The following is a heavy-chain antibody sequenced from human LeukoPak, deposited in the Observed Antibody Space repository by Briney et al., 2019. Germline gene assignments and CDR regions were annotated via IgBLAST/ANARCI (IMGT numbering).Heavy chain of an antibody. CDR2: ISSSSSTI. Sequence: GGSLRLSCAASGFTFSSYSMNWVRQAPGKGLEWVSYISSSSSTIYYADSVKGRFTISRDNAKNSLYLQMNSLRAEDTAVYYCARADYYDSSGYVAYGMDVWGQGTTVTVSS. D-gene: IGHD3-22*01. CDR1: GFTFSSYS. J-gene: IGHJ6*02. V-gene: IGHV3-48*01. CDR3: ARADYYDSSGYVAYGMDV.